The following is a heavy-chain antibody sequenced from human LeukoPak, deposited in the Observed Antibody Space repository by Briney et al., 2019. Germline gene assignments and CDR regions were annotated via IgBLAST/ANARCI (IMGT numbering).Heavy chain of an antibody. V-gene: IGHV5-51*01. Sequence: GESLKISCKVSGFSFTSHWIGWVRQVPGKGLEWMAIIYPGDSDTRYSPSFPGQVTISADKYISTAYLQWSRLKDSDTAMYYCARIWLRAFDIWGQGTMVTVSS. D-gene: IGHD3-16*01. CDR2: IYPGDSDT. CDR1: GFSFTSHW. CDR3: ARIWLRAFDI. J-gene: IGHJ3*02.